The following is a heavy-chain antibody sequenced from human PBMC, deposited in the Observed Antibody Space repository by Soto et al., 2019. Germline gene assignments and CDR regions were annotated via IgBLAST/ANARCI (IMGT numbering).Heavy chain of an antibody. V-gene: IGHV5-51*01. D-gene: IGHD3-22*01. Sequence: PGESLKISCKGSGYSFTSYWIGWVRQMPVKGLEWMGIIYPGDSDTRYSPSFQGQVTISADKYISTAYLHWSSLKASDNAMYYCVRPDSNGYYAHWGHGTLVTVSS. CDR1: GYSFTSYW. CDR2: IYPGDSDT. CDR3: VRPDSNGYYAH. J-gene: IGHJ4*01.